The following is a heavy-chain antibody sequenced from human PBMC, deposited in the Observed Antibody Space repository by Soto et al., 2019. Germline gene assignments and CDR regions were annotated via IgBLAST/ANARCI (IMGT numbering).Heavy chain of an antibody. CDR1: GFTFRSYV. D-gene: IGHD3-16*01. J-gene: IGHJ1*01. Sequence: QVQLVESGGGVVQPGASLRVSCVGSGFTFRSYVIHWVRQAPGKGLEWVALPSYDGSDKYYGDSVRGRFTISRDNSRNTVDLQMDSLRREDTACYGGARWGTTGGLDVWGQGTLVSVSS. V-gene: IGHV3-30*19. CDR3: ARWGTTGGLDV. CDR2: PSYDGSDK.